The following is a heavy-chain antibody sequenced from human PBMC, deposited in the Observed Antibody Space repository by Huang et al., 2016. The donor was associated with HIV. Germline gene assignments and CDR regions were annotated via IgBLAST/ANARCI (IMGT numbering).Heavy chain of an antibody. CDR2: IYYSGGS. D-gene: IGHD3-3*01. J-gene: IGHJ4*02. CDR1: GDSIRGGGYY. V-gene: IGHV4-30-4*08. Sequence: QVQLQESGPGLVKPSQTLSLTCTVSGDSIRGGGYYWTWIRPSPAKGLEWIGYIYYSGGSDYNPSLKSRVSISIDAFKNRVSLKLKSVTVADTAVYYCARAPATHSVFFYWGQGTLVTVSA. CDR3: ARAPATHSVFFY.